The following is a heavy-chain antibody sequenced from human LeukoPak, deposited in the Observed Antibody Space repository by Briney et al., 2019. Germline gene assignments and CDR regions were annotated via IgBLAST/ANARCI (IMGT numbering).Heavy chain of an antibody. V-gene: IGHV4-4*02. D-gene: IGHD2-21*02. CDR1: GDSINSLDL. CDR2: MYLSGTT. CDR3: ARGPPYIVVVTAIGFSDY. Sequence: SGTLSLTCTVSGDSINSLDLWSWVRQPPGKGLEWIGEMYLSGTTHSNPSVKSRVTISVDTSKNQFSLKLSSVTAADTAVYYCARGPPYIVVVTAIGFSDYWGQGTLVTVSS. J-gene: IGHJ4*02.